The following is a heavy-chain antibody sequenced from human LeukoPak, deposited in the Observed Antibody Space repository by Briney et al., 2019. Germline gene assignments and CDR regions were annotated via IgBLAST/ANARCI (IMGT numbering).Heavy chain of an antibody. CDR3: ARDGHDEYRWNFDY. J-gene: IGHJ4*02. Sequence: SETLSLTCTVSGGSISSYYWSWIRQPAGKGLEWIGRIYTSGSTNYNPSLKSRVTMSVDTSKNQFSLKLSSVTAADTAAYYCARDGHDEYRWNFDYWGQGTLVTVSS. V-gene: IGHV4-4*07. CDR1: GGSISSYY. CDR2: IYTSGST. D-gene: IGHD2-8*02.